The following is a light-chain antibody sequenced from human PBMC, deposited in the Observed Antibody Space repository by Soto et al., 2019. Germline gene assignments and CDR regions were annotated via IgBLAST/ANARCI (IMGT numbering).Light chain of an antibody. CDR3: SSYTSSNTLEV. J-gene: IGLJ1*01. V-gene: IGLV2-14*01. CDR1: SRDVGGSNY. CDR2: EVS. Sequence: QSALIQPASVSGSPGQSITISCTGTSRDVGGSNYVSWYQHHPHRAPKLLIYEVSYRPSGVSSRFSGSKSGNTASLTISGLQAEDDADYYCSSYTSSNTLEVFGVGTKLTFL.